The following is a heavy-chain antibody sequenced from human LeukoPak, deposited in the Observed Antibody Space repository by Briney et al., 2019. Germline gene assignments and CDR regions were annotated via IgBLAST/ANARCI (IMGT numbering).Heavy chain of an antibody. J-gene: IGHJ5*02. CDR1: GFSLTTSGVG. V-gene: IGHV2-5*02. D-gene: IGHD3-22*01. CDR2: INWDDQK. Sequence: KESGPTLVKPTQTLTLTCTFSGFSLTTSGVGVGWIRKPPGKALEWLALINWDDQKVYSPSLQSRLSITKDTSKNQVVLTMANVDPVDTATYYCAHRRDSSGYQYRYWFAPWGQGTLVTVSS. CDR3: AHRRDSSGYQYRYWFAP.